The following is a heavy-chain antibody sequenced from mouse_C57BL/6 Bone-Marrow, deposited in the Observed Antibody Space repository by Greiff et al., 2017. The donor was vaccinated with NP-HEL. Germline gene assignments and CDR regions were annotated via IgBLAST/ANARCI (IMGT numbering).Heavy chain of an antibody. D-gene: IGHD1-1*01. CDR3: ASPDYDGSSYGYFDV. J-gene: IGHJ1*03. CDR2: IYPGDGDT. CDR1: GYAFSSSW. V-gene: IGHV1-82*01. Sequence: QVQLQQSGPELVKPGASVKISCKASGYAFSSSWMNWVKQRPGKGLEWIGRIYPGDGDTNYNGKFKGKATLTADKSSSTAYMHLSSLTSEDSAVYFCASPDYDGSSYGYFDVWGTGTTVTVSS.